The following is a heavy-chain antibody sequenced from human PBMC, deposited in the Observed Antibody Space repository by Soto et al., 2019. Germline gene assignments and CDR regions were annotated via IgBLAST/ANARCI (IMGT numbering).Heavy chain of an antibody. CDR1: GRSFSGYY. CDR3: ARGGHCTNGVCYLY. V-gene: IGHV4-34*01. D-gene: IGHD2-8*01. Sequence: PSETLSLTCAVYGRSFSGYYWSWIRQPPGKGLEWIGEINHSGSINYNPSLKSRVTISVDTSKNQFSLKLSSVTAADTAVYYCARGGHCTNGVCYLYWGQGTLVTVSS. J-gene: IGHJ4*02. CDR2: INHSGSI.